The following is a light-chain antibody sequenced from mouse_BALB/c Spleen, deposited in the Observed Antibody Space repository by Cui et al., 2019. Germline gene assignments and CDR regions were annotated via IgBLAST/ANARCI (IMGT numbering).Light chain of an antibody. CDR1: ENIYSY. CDR3: QHHYGTPRT. Sequence: DIQMTQSPASLFASVGETVTITCRASENIYSYLAWYQQKQGKSPQLLVYNAKTLAEGVPSRFSGSGSGTQFSLKINSLQPEDFGSYYCQHHYGTPRTFGGGTKLEIK. CDR2: NAK. J-gene: IGKJ1*01. V-gene: IGKV12-44*01.